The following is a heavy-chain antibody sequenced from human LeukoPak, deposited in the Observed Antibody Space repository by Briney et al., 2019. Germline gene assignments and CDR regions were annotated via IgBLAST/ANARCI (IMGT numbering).Heavy chain of an antibody. CDR2: ISAYNGNT. CDR3: ATQAELRFLEWLYFDY. CDR1: GYTFTSYG. D-gene: IGHD3-3*01. Sequence: ASVKVSCKASGYTFTSYGISWVRQAPGQGLEWMGWISAYNGNTNYAQKLQGRVTMTTDTSTSTAYMELRSLRSDDTAVYCCATQAELRFLEWLYFDYWGQGTLVTVSS. V-gene: IGHV1-18*01. J-gene: IGHJ4*02.